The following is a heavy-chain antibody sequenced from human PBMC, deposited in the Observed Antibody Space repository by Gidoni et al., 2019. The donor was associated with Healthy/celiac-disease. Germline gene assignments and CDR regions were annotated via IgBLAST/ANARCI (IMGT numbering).Heavy chain of an antibody. V-gene: IGHV4-31*03. CDR3: ARDQRGYMDV. D-gene: IGHD3-10*01. CDR2: IYYSVST. CDR1: GRSISSGGYY. J-gene: IGHJ6*03. Sequence: QVQLQESGPGLVKPSPTLSPTCPVSGRSISSGGYYWSWIRQHPGKGLEWIGYIYYSVSTYYNPSLKSRVTISVDTSKNQFSLKLSSVTAADTAVYYCARDQRGYMDVWGKGTTVTVSS.